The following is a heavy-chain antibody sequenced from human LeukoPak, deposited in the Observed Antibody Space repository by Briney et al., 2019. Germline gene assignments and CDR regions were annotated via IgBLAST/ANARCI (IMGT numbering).Heavy chain of an antibody. CDR2: ISRSSSTI. CDR1: GFTFSSYE. D-gene: IGHD5-24*01. V-gene: IGHV3-48*03. CDR3: ARDFSVGGDGYNRDAFDI. Sequence: GGSLRLSCAASGFTFSSYEMNWVRQAPGKGLQWVSYISRSSSTIYYADSVKGRFTISRDNAKNSLYLQMNSLRAEDTAVYYCARDFSVGGDGYNRDAFDIWGQGTKVTVSS. J-gene: IGHJ3*02.